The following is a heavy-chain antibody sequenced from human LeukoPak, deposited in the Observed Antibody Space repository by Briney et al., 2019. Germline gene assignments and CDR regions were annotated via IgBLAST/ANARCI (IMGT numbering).Heavy chain of an antibody. J-gene: IGHJ4*02. D-gene: IGHD3-22*01. CDR3: ARDYYDSSGPPRFDY. Sequence: GGSLRLSCAASGFTFTSHVMSWVRQTPGKELEWVSAIDGSGHTTYYADSVRGRFIISRDNSKKMLYLQMNSLRAEDTAVYYCARDYYDSSGPPRFDYWGQGTLVTVSS. V-gene: IGHV3-23*01. CDR2: IDGSGHTT. CDR1: GFTFTSHV.